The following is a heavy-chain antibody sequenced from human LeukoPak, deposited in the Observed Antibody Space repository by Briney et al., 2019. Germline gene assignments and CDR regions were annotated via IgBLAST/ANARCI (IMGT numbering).Heavy chain of an antibody. CDR2: IYYSGST. Sequence: SETLSLTCTVSGGSISSYYWSWIRQPPGKGLEWIGYIYYSGSTNYNPSLKSRVTISVDTSKNQFSLKLSSVTAADTDVYYCARHTIFGVVIIFDYWGQGTLVTVSS. V-gene: IGHV4-59*08. J-gene: IGHJ4*02. CDR1: GGSISSYY. CDR3: ARHTIFGVVIIFDY. D-gene: IGHD3-3*01.